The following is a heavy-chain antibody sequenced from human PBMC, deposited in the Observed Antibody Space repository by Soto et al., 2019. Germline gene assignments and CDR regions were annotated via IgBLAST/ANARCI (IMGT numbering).Heavy chain of an antibody. Sequence: GGSLRLSCAASGFTFSSYGMHWVRQAPGKGLEWVAVISYDGANEYYADSVKGRFTTARDNSRNTLYLQMNSLRIEDTAVFFCARSTSSTLNYYYGMDVWGQGTTVTVSS. D-gene: IGHD6-6*01. V-gene: IGHV3-30*03. CDR1: GFTFSSYG. J-gene: IGHJ6*02. CDR2: ISYDGANE. CDR3: ARSTSSTLNYYYGMDV.